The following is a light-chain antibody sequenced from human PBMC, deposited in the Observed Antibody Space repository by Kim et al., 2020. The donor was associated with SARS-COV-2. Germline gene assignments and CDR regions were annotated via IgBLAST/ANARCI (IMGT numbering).Light chain of an antibody. V-gene: IGKV1-27*01. Sequence: DIQMTQSPSSLSASVGDRVTITCRASQGISKDLAWYQQKPENAPKLLIFAASALQSGVPTRFSGSGSGTDFTLTISSLQPEDVATYYCQKYNGAPWTFGQGTKLEI. CDR1: QGISKD. CDR3: QKYNGAPWT. J-gene: IGKJ1*01. CDR2: AAS.